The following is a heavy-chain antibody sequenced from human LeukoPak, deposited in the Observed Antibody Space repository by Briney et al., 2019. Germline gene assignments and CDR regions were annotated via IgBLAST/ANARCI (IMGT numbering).Heavy chain of an antibody. Sequence: GGSLRLSCAASGFTVSSNYMSWVRQAPGKGLEWVSVIYSGGSTYYADSVKGRFTISRDNSKNTLYLQMNSLRAEDTAVYYCARGKSSGRLGYMGVWGKGTTVTVSS. D-gene: IGHD3-10*01. CDR1: GFTVSSNY. J-gene: IGHJ6*03. V-gene: IGHV3-53*01. CDR2: IYSGGST. CDR3: ARGKSSGRLGYMGV.